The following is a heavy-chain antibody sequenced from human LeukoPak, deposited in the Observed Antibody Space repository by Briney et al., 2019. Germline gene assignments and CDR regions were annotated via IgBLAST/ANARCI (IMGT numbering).Heavy chain of an antibody. J-gene: IGHJ6*04. D-gene: IGHD3-10*01. V-gene: IGHV3-23*01. CDR3: AKDPPFGDYYYHVDV. CDR1: GFTFSTSA. Sequence: GGSLRLSCAAPGFTFSTSAMSWVRQAPGKGLEWVSAISASGGSTYYADSVKGRFTISRDNSKSTLYLRMNSLRGEDTAVYYCAKDPPFGDYYYHVDVWGKGTTVTVSS. CDR2: ISASGGST.